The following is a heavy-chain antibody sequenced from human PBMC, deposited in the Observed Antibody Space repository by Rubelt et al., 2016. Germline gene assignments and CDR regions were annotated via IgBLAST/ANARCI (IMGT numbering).Heavy chain of an antibody. V-gene: IGHV4-59*01. CDR1: AGSISTFY. CDR2: IYYSGST. D-gene: IGHD3-16*01. CDR3: ARGTYSPYFHY. Sequence: QVQLQESGPGLVKASETLSLTCTISAGSISTFYWSWIRQPPGKGLERIGYIYYSGSTNPNPSLTSRLTISVDTSRNQFSLNLSSVTAADTAVYYCARGTYSPYFHYWGHGILVTVSS. J-gene: IGHJ4*01.